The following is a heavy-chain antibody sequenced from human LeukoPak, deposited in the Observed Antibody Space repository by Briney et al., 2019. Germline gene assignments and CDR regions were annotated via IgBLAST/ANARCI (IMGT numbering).Heavy chain of an antibody. J-gene: IGHJ4*02. D-gene: IGHD2-8*02. CDR3: TRDLTGATWSENDY. CDR1: GISVRGSY. CDR2: IYSGDRT. Sequence: GGSLRLSCEVSGISVRGSYMSWVRQAPGKGLEWVSVIYSGDRTNYAESVKGRFTISRDTSKNTLYLQMNNLRADDTARYYCTRDLTGATWSENDYWGQGTLVTISS. V-gene: IGHV3-53*01.